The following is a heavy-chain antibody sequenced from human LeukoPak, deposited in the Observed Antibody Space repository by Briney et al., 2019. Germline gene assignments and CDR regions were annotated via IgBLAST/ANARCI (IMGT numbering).Heavy chain of an antibody. CDR2: IWYDGTTT. Sequence: GGSLRLSCAASGFTFSSFGMHWVRQAPGRGLEWVATIWYDGTTTYYADSVKGRFTISRDDSKNTVYLQMNSLRVEDTATYYCAKDTLAYYFDYWGQGTLVTVSS. CDR3: AKDTLAYYFDY. V-gene: IGHV3-33*06. CDR1: GFTFSSFG. J-gene: IGHJ4*02.